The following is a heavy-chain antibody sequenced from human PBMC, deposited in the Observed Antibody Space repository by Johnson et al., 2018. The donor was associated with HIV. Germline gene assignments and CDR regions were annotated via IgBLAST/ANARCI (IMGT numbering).Heavy chain of an antibody. Sequence: QVQLVESGGGVVQPGRSLRLSCAASGFTFSNYAMHWVRQAPGKGLEWVAVISYDGRNKYYADSVKGRFTISRDNSKNPLYLQMNSLRAEDTAVYYCAKATTGSDAFDIWGQGTMVTVSS. CDR1: GFTFSNYA. CDR2: ISYDGRNK. D-gene: IGHD1-1*01. J-gene: IGHJ3*02. CDR3: AKATTGSDAFDI. V-gene: IGHV3-30*04.